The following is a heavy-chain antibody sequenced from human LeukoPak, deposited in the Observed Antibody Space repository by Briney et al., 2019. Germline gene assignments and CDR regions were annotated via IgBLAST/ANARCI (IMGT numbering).Heavy chain of an antibody. CDR3: AGGGTSSSLAY. CDR1: RFTFSSYS. D-gene: IGHD4-23*01. CDR2: ISSSSTM. Sequence: GGSLRLSRAPPRFTFSSYSISTVRHAPGKRLEWVSYISSSSTMSYADSVKGRFTISRDNANNSLYLQMSSLRDEDTAVYYCAGGGTSSSLAYWGQGTLVTVSS. V-gene: IGHV3-48*02. J-gene: IGHJ4*02.